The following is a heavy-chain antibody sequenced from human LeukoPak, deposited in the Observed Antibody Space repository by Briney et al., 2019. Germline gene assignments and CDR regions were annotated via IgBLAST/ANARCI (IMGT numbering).Heavy chain of an antibody. D-gene: IGHD3-22*01. J-gene: IGHJ4*02. V-gene: IGHV3-33*01. CDR2: IWYDGSNK. Sequence: GGSLRLSCAASGFTFSSYGMHWVRQAPGKGLEWVAVIWYDGSNKCYADSVKGRFTISRDNSKNTLYLQMNSLRAEDTAVYYCARDSDDSSGYYDYWGQGALVTVSS. CDR3: ARDSDDSSGYYDY. CDR1: GFTFSSYG.